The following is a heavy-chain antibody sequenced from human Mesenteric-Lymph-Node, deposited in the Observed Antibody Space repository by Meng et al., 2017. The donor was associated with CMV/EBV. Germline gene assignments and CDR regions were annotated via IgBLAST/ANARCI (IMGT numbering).Heavy chain of an antibody. CDR2: INHSGST. J-gene: IGHJ4*02. Sequence: QGQPQQGGPGLLKPSETLSLTCAVYGGSFSGYYWSWIRQPPGKGLEWIGEINHSGSTNYNPSLKSRVTISVDTSKNQFSLKLSSVTAADTAVYYCARHQRWLKSEGGFNYWGQGTLVTVSS. CDR3: ARHQRWLKSEGGFNY. V-gene: IGHV4-34*01. D-gene: IGHD4-23*01. CDR1: GGSFSGYY.